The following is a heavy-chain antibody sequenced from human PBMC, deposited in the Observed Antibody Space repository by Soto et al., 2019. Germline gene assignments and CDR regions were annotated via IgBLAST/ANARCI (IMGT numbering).Heavy chain of an antibody. CDR3: TTDIFHLEYSRSSYYYYGMDV. CDR1: GFTFSNAW. D-gene: IGHD6-6*01. Sequence: EVQLVESGGGLVKPGGSLRLSCAASGFTFSNAWMNWVRQAPGKGLEWVGRIKSKTDGGTTDYAAPVKGRFTISRDDSNNTLYLQMTSMNTEDTAVYYCTTDIFHLEYSRSSYYYYGMDVWGQGTTVTVSS. CDR2: IKSKTDGGTT. V-gene: IGHV3-15*07. J-gene: IGHJ6*02.